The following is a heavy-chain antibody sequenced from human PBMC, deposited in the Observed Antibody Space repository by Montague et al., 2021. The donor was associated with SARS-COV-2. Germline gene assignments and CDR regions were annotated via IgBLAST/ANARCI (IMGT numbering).Heavy chain of an antibody. CDR3: ARERLDCSGTSCYTNGLDF. CDR2: VYYSGTA. J-gene: IGHJ6*02. V-gene: IGHV4-61*01. D-gene: IGHD2-15*01. Sequence: SETLSLTCTVSGGSVRSGLYYWTWIRQPPGKGLEWIGYVYYSGTANHNPSLKSRLTLRVDTSKKQFSLKLSSVTAADTSIYYCARERLDCSGTSCYTNGLDFWGQGTMVTVSS. CDR1: GGSVRSGLYY.